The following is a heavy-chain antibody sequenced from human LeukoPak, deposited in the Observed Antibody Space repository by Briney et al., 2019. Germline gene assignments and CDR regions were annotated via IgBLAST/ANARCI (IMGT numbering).Heavy chain of an antibody. J-gene: IGHJ4*02. CDR2: ISTSSSTI. Sequence: PGGSLRLSCAASGFTFSSYTMNWVRQAPGKGLEWVSYISTSSSTIYYADSVKGRFTISRNNAKNSLYLQMNSLRVEDTAVYYCARVVWEVSGVTAHFDYWGQGTLVTVSS. V-gene: IGHV3-48*01. CDR3: ARVVWEVSGVTAHFDY. D-gene: IGHD1-26*01. CDR1: GFTFSSYT.